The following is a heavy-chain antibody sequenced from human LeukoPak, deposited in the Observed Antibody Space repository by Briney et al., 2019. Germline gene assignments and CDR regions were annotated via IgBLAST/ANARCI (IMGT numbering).Heavy chain of an antibody. CDR3: AREGFCTNGLCLPPPSAFWFDP. D-gene: IGHD2-8*01. CDR2: INHSGST. CDR1: GGSFSGYY. Sequence: SETLSLTCAVYGGSFSGYYWSWIRQPPGKGLEWIGEINHSGSTNYNPSLKSRVTIPVDTSKNQFSLKLSSVTAADTAVYYCAREGFCTNGLCLPPPSAFWFDPWGQGTLVTVSS. V-gene: IGHV4-34*01. J-gene: IGHJ5*02.